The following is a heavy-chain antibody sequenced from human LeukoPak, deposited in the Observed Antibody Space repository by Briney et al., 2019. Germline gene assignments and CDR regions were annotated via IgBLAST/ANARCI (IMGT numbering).Heavy chain of an antibody. CDR3: AQDGYCSSAHCYTGAIEM. CDR2: IHSDGTT. D-gene: IGHD2-15*01. J-gene: IGHJ3*01. V-gene: IGHV3-53*01. CDR1: GFPVSSNY. Sequence: GGSLRLSCAASGFPVSSNYMTWVRQAPQKGLEWVSTIHSDGTTYYVDSVKGRFLISRDISQNTVYLEMNSLRAEDTAVYFCAQDGYCSSAHCYTGAIEMRGQGTMVIVSS.